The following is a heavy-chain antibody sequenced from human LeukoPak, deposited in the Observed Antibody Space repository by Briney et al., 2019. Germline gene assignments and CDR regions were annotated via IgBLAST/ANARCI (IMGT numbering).Heavy chain of an antibody. CDR1: GFTFNNYA. V-gene: IGHV3-23*01. Sequence: GGSLRLSCAASGFTFNNYAMGGVRQAPGKGLEWVSAITDSGGDTYYADSVKGRFTISRDNSQNTLYLQMNSLRAEDTAVYYCPKGSAAARPYYVDYWGQGILVTVSS. CDR2: ITDSGGDT. D-gene: IGHD6-13*01. J-gene: IGHJ4*02. CDR3: PKGSAAARPYYVDY.